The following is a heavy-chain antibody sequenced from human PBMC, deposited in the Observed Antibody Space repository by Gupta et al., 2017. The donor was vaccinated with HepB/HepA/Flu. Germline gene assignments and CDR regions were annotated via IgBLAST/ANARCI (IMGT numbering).Heavy chain of an antibody. CDR2: INHKGNT. Sequence: QVQLQQWGAGPLKPSETLSLTCAVYNGSFSGFYWSWIRQPPGKGLEWIGEINHKGNTNYSPSLESRVTISVDTSKNQFSLKLTSVTAADTAVYDCARSTVTTERIRFDPWGQGTQVTVSS. CDR3: ARSTVTTERIRFDP. J-gene: IGHJ5*02. CDR1: NGSFSGFY. V-gene: IGHV4-34*01. D-gene: IGHD4-17*01.